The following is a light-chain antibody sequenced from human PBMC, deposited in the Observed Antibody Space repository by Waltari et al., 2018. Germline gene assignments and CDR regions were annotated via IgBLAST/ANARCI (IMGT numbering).Light chain of an antibody. V-gene: IGKV1-5*01. CDR1: QSLSNW. CDR2: GDS. CDR3: QQYNTYSRT. Sequence: DIQMTQSPSTLSASIGDRVTITCRASQSLSNWVAWYQQKPGKAPKLLIYGDSSLESGVPSRFSGSGSGTEFTLTISSLQPDDFATYYCQQYNTYSRTFGQGTTVEVK. J-gene: IGKJ1*01.